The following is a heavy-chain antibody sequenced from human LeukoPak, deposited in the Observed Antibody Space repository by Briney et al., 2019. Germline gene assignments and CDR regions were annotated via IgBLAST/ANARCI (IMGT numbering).Heavy chain of an antibody. CDR1: GFTFSSYW. J-gene: IGHJ4*02. Sequence: GGSLRLSCAASGFTFSSYWLSWVRQAPGKGLEWVSSISSSSSYIYYADSVKGRFTISRDDAKNSLYLQMNSLRAEDTAVYYCARGAPFDYWGLGTLVTVSS. CDR2: ISSSSSYI. V-gene: IGHV3-21*01. CDR3: ARGAPFDY.